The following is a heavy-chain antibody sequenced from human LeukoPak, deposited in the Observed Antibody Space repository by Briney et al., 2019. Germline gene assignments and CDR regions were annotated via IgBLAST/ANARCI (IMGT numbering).Heavy chain of an antibody. V-gene: IGHV4-34*01. CDR2: INHSGGT. Sequence: SETLSLTCAVYGESFSEYYWSWIRQPPGKGLEWIGQINHSGGTNYHPSLKTRVTISLDTSKNQVSLKLRSVTAADTAVYNCAFEGPVSGYAFDPWGQGALVAVSS. J-gene: IGHJ5*02. D-gene: IGHD5-12*01. CDR3: AFEGPVSGYAFDP. CDR1: GESFSEYY.